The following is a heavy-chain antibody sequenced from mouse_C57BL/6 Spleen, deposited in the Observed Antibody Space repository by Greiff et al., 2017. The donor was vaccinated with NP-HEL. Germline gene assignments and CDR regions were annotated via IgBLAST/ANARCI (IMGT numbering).Heavy chain of an antibody. Sequence: EVHLVESGPGLVKPSQSLSLTCSVTGYSITSGYYWNWIRQFPGNKLEWMGYISYDGSNKYNPSLKNRISITRDKSKNQFFLKLNSVTTEDTATYYCARDYYGSSYDWYFDVWGTGTTVTVSS. V-gene: IGHV3-6*01. D-gene: IGHD1-1*01. CDR1: GYSITSGYY. CDR2: ISYDGSN. J-gene: IGHJ1*03. CDR3: ARDYYGSSYDWYFDV.